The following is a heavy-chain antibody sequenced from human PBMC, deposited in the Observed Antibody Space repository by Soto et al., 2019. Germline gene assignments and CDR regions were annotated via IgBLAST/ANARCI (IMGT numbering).Heavy chain of an antibody. CDR1: GGTFSNHA. CDR3: ARDPDYVGSSVASLVDY. V-gene: IGHV1-69*06. Sequence: QVQLVQSGAEVKRPGSSVMVSCKVSGGTFSNHAINWVRQAPGQGLEWMGGIIPPLGTPRYAQKFQGRVSITADTSTTTVYMELRGLRSEETAVFYCARDPDYVGSSVASLVDYWGQGTLVTVSS. D-gene: IGHD3-16*01. J-gene: IGHJ4*02. CDR2: IIPPLGTP.